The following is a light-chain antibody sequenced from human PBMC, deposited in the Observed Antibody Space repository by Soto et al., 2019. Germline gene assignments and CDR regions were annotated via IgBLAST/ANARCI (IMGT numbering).Light chain of an antibody. CDR2: GAS. Sequence: EIVLTQSPGTLSLSPGERATLSCRASQSVSSSYLAWYQQKPGQAPRLLIYGASSRATGIPDRFSGSGSETYFTLTISRLAPEDFAVYYCQQYGSSSWTFGQGTKVEIK. CDR1: QSVSSSY. CDR3: QQYGSSSWT. J-gene: IGKJ1*01. V-gene: IGKV3-20*01.